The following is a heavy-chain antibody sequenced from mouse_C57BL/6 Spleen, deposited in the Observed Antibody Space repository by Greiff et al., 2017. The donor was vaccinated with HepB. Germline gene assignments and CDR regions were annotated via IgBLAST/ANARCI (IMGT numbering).Heavy chain of an antibody. Sequence: VQLQQSGPELVKPGASVKLSCKASGYTLTSYDINWVKQRPGRGLEWIGWIYPRDGSTKYNEKFKGKATLTVDTSSSTAYMELHSLTTADSAVYFCARYYGSVTGYFDVWGTGTTVTVAS. CDR2: IYPRDGST. V-gene: IGHV1-85*01. D-gene: IGHD1-1*01. J-gene: IGHJ1*03. CDR3: ARYYGSVTGYFDV. CDR1: GYTLTSYD.